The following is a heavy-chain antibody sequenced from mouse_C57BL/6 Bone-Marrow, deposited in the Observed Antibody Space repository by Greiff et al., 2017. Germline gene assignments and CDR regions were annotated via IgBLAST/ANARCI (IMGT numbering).Heavy chain of an antibody. V-gene: IGHV1-4*01. D-gene: IGHD2-3*01. CDR1: GYTFTSYT. Sequence: VQLQPSGAELARPGASVKMSCKASGYTFTSYTMHWVKQRPGQGLEWIGYINPSSGYTKYNQKFKDKATLTADTSSSTAYMQLSSLTSEDSEDYYCARGSNDEYNVWVAYWGQGTLVTVSA. J-gene: IGHJ3*01. CDR3: ARGSNDEYNVWVAY. CDR2: INPSSGYT.